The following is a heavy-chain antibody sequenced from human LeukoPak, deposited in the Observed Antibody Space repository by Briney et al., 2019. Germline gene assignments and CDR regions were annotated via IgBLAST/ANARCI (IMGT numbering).Heavy chain of an antibody. CDR1: GFTFSSYG. D-gene: IGHD6-19*01. J-gene: IGHJ4*02. Sequence: GGSLRLSCAASGFTFSSYGLNWVRQAPGKGLEWVSVISGSGGSTYYADSVKGRFTISRDNSKNTLYLQMNSLRAEDTAVYYCARRSGIAVAGAFDYWGQGTLVTVSS. CDR2: ISGSGGST. V-gene: IGHV3-23*01. CDR3: ARRSGIAVAGAFDY.